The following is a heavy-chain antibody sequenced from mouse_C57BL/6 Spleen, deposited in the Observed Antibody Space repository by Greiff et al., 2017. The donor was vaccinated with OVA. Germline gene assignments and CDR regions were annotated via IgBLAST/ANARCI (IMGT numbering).Heavy chain of an antibody. J-gene: IGHJ2*01. CDR3: ARYGVSGYFYFDY. CDR2: IRNKANGYTT. Sequence: EVHLVESGGGLVQPGGSLSLSCAASGFTFTDYYMSWVRQPPGKALEWLGFIRNKANGYTTEYSASVKGRFTISRDNSQSILYLQMNALRAEDSATYYCARYGVSGYFYFDYWGQGTTLTVSS. V-gene: IGHV7-3*01. D-gene: IGHD3-2*02. CDR1: GFTFTDYY.